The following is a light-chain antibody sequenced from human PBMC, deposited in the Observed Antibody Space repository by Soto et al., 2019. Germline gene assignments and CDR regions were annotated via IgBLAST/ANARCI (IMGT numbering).Light chain of an antibody. J-gene: IGKJ1*01. Sequence: IQFTQSPSSLSASVGDRFTITCRARQGISKYLAWYQQKPGKVPKLLLYAESTLQSRVPSRLSGSGSGTDFNITISSLQHEDVATSSCPQYNSAPHTLGQGTTVDI. CDR1: QGISKY. CDR3: PQYNSAPHT. CDR2: AES. V-gene: IGKV1-27*01.